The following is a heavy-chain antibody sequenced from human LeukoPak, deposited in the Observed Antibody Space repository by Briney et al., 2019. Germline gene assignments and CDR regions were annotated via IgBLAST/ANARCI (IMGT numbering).Heavy chain of an antibody. J-gene: IGHJ3*02. D-gene: IGHD4-17*01. CDR2: IDHTGKS. Sequence: YWLNWVRQAPGKGLEWIGEIDHTGKSNYKSALKSRVTMAVDTSKNQFSLSLESVTAADTAIYYCARASHHGDTYFNAFDIWGRGTPVTVSS. CDR1: YW. CDR3: ARASHHGDTYFNAFDI. V-gene: IGHV4-34*01.